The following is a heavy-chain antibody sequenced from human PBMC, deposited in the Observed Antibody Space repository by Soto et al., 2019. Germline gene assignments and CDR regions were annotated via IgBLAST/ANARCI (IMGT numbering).Heavy chain of an antibody. J-gene: IGHJ6*04. CDR3: AHYTTDTYFDV. CDR1: GFSLYTRGVG. Sequence: QITLEESRPTLVKPTQTLTLTCSFSGFSLYTRGVGVGWIRQPPGKALEWLALLYWDDTRRYNPSLKNSLTIAKDTSENQVVQTMTNMDPVDTRTYFCAHYTTDTYFDVWGKGTTVTVSS. D-gene: IGHD1-1*01. V-gene: IGHV2-5*02. CDR2: LYWDDTR.